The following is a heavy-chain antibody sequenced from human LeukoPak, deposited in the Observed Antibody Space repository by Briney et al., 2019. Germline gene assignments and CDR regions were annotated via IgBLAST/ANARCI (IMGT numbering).Heavy chain of an antibody. J-gene: IGHJ4*02. Sequence: GGSLRLSCAASGFTVSNSYMSWVRQAPGKGLEWVSAISISGGSTYYADSVKGRFTISRDNSKNTLYLQMNSLRPEDTAVYYCANEIRPNDHWGQGTLVTVSS. D-gene: IGHD4-17*01. V-gene: IGHV3-23*01. CDR2: ISISGGST. CDR1: GFTVSNSY. CDR3: ANEIRPNDH.